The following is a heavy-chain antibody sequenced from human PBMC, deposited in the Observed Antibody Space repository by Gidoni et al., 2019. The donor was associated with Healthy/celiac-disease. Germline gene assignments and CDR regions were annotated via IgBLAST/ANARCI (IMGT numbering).Heavy chain of an antibody. J-gene: IGHJ4*02. CDR2: ISYDGSNK. CDR3: AKADGGWYGDY. V-gene: IGHV3-30*18. D-gene: IGHD6-19*01. CDR1: GSTFSSYG. Sequence: QVQLVESGGAVVQPGRSLRLSCAASGSTFSSYGMHWVRQAPGKGLEWVAVISYDGSNKYYADSVKGRFTISRDNSKNTLYLQMNSLRAEDTAVYYCAKADGGWYGDYWGQGTLVTVSS.